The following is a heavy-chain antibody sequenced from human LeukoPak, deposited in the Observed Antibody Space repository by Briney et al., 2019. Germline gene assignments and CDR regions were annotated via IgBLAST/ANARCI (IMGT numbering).Heavy chain of an antibody. CDR2: INHSGST. Sequence: SETLSLTCAVYGGSFCGYHWIWLPRPPGKGVEGIGEINHSGSTNYNPSLKSRVTISVDTSKNQFSLKLSSVTAADTAVYYCARATVGATRWFDPWGQGTLVTVSS. CDR1: GGSFCGYH. V-gene: IGHV4-34*01. J-gene: IGHJ5*02. CDR3: ARATVGATRWFDP. D-gene: IGHD1-26*01.